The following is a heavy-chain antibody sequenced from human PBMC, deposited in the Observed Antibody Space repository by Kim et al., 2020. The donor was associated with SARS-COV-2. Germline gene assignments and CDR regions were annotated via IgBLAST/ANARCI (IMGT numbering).Heavy chain of an antibody. CDR3: AKDGAYTYGHTTDFDY. V-gene: IGHV3-23*01. Sequence: SVKGRFTISRDNSKSTQYLQMNSLRAEDTAVYYCAKDGAYTYGHTTDFDYWGQGTLVTVSS. J-gene: IGHJ4*02. D-gene: IGHD2-2*02.